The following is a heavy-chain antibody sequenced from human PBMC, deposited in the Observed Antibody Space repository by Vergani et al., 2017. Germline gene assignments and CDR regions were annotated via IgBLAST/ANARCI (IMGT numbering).Heavy chain of an antibody. CDR3: ARSWEIHIMDFDY. D-gene: IGHD1-26*01. CDR1: GGSFSGYY. J-gene: IGHJ4*02. CDR2: INHSGST. V-gene: IGHV4-34*01. Sequence: QVQLQQWGAGLLKPSETLSLTCAVYGGSFSGYYWSWIRQPPGKGLEWIGEINHSGSTNYNPSLKSRVTISVDTSKNQFSLKLSSVTAADTAVYYCARSWEIHIMDFDYWGQGTPVTVSS.